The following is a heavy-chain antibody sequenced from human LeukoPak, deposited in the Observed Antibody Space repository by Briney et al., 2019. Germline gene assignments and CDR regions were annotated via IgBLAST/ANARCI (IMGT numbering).Heavy chain of an antibody. D-gene: IGHD3-10*01. Sequence: PGGSLRLSCAASGFTFSSFNMNWVRQAPGKAMEWVSSITSSGTHIFYADSVKGRFTISRDNSKNTLYLQMNSLRDEDTAVYYCAKDHHYYGSGSPDYWGQGTLVTVS. V-gene: IGHV3-21*01. CDR2: ITSSGTHI. CDR1: GFTFSSFN. J-gene: IGHJ4*02. CDR3: AKDHHYYGSGSPDY.